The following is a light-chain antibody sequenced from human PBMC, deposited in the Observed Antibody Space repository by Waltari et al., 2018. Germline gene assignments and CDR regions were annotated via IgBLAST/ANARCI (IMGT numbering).Light chain of an antibody. J-gene: IGKJ2*01. CDR2: GAS. Sequence: EIVMTQSPATLPLSPGERATLSCRASQSVSSNLAWYQQKPGQAPRLLIYGASTRATGIPARFSGSGSGTEFTLTISSLQSEDFAVYYCQQFGAFGQGTKLEIK. V-gene: IGKV3-15*01. CDR3: QQFGA. CDR1: QSVSSN.